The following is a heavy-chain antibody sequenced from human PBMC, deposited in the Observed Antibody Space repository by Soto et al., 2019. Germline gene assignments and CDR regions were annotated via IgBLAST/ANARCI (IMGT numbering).Heavy chain of an antibody. CDR2: IYHSGST. CDR3: ARSVDTDMVPYFFDY. CDR1: GPFIPGGRHS. Sequence: PSESLSLTFVVSGPFIPGGRHSWCWFRQPPGKGLEWIGYIYHSGSTFYNPSLKSRVTISVGMSKNQFSLKLNSVTAADTAVYYCARSVDTDMVPYFFDYWGQG. J-gene: IGHJ4*02. V-gene: IGHV4-30-2*01. D-gene: IGHD5-18*01.